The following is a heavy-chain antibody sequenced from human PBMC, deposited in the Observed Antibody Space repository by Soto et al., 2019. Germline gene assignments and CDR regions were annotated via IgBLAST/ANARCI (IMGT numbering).Heavy chain of an antibody. D-gene: IGHD3-22*01. Sequence: ASVNFSCKASGYTFTSYGISWVRQAPGQGLEWMGWISAYNGNTNYAQKLQGRVTMTTDTSTSTAYMELRSLRSDDTAVYYCARAMTYYYDSSGSPDAFDIWGQGTMVTVSS. CDR1: GYTFTSYG. V-gene: IGHV1-18*04. J-gene: IGHJ3*02. CDR3: ARAMTYYYDSSGSPDAFDI. CDR2: ISAYNGNT.